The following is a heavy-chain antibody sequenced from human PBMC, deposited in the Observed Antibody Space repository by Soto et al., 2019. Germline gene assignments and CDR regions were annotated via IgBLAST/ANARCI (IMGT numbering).Heavy chain of an antibody. J-gene: IGHJ4*02. CDR3: ARPRGRNGYYYDSSGYFDY. CDR1: GDSIRSSNW. Sequence: PSETLSLTCAVSGDSIRSSNWWSWVRQPPGKGLEWIGEISHSGSTNYNPSLKSRVTISVDKSKNQFSLKLSSVTAADTAVYYCARPRGRNGYYYDSSGYFDYWGQGTLVTVSS. CDR2: ISHSGST. D-gene: IGHD3-22*01. V-gene: IGHV4-4*02.